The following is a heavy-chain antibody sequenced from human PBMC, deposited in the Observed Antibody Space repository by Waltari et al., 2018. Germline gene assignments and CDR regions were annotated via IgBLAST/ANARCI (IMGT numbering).Heavy chain of an antibody. V-gene: IGHV3-48*01. CDR1: GFTFSSYS. Sequence: EVQLVESGGGWVQPGGSLRLSCAASGFTFSSYSMNWVSQAPGKGLEWVSYISSSSSTIYYADSVKGRFTISRDNAKNSLYLQMNSLRAEDTAVYYCATTSGKYDFWSGYYQNPYWGQGTLVTVSS. CDR2: ISSSSSTI. D-gene: IGHD3-3*01. J-gene: IGHJ4*02. CDR3: ATTSGKYDFWSGYYQNPY.